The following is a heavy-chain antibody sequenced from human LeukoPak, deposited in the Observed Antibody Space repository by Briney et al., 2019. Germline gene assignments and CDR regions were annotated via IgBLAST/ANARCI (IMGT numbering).Heavy chain of an antibody. CDR3: AKAYYYDSSGYYYPPGY. V-gene: IGHV3-23*01. D-gene: IGHD3-22*01. Sequence: GGSLRLSCAASGFTLSDYATSWVRQAPGKGLEWVSVISASGAGTSYADSVKGRFIISRDNSKNTLYLQMNSLRAEDTAVYYCAKAYYYDSSGYYYPPGYWGQGTLVTVSS. CDR1: GFTLSDYA. J-gene: IGHJ4*02. CDR2: ISASGAGT.